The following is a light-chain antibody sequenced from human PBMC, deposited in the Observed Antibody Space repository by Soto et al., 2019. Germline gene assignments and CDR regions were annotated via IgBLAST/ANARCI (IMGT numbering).Light chain of an antibody. J-gene: IGLJ2*01. CDR3: FLHYGGTRV. CDR1: TGTVTSGQY. Sequence: QTVVTQEPSLTVSPGGTVTLTCGSITGTVTSGQYHYWFQQKTGQAPTTLIYDTDIRHSWTAARFSGSLLGGKAALTLSGAQPEDEADYYCFLHYGGTRVFGGGTKLTVL. V-gene: IGLV7-46*01. CDR2: DTD.